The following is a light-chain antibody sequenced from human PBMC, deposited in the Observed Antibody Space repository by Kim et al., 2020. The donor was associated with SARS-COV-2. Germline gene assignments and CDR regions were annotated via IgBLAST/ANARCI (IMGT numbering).Light chain of an antibody. CDR2: DVH. CDR3: QQLNSYPRT. J-gene: IGKJ1*01. Sequence: APGGDRDNVPCRASQGISNNLAWYQQKPGKAPKVLISDVHTLQSGVSSRFSGSGSGTEFTLTISSLQPEDFATYYCQQLNSYPRTFRQGTKVDIK. CDR1: QGISNN. V-gene: IGKV1-9*01.